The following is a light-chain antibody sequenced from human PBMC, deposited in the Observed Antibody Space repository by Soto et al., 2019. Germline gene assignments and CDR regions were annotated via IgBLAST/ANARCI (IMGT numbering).Light chain of an antibody. V-gene: IGLV2-14*03. J-gene: IGLJ1*01. CDR3: SSYSDSDTKV. CDR2: EVN. CDR1: SSDVGAYIY. Sequence: QSALTQPASVSGSPGQSITISCGGTSSDVGAYIYVSWYQQYPGKAPKLIIYEVNNRPSGVSGRFSGSKSDTTAYLTISGLQAGDEADYYCSSYSDSDTKVFGTGTKVTVL.